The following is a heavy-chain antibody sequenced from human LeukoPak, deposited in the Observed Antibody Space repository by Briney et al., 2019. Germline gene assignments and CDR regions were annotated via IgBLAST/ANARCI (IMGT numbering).Heavy chain of an antibody. J-gene: IGHJ4*02. Sequence: PSETLSLTCTVSGGSTSSSSHYWGWIRQPPGKGLEWIGSIYYSGSTYYNPSLKSRVTMSVDTSKNQFSLKLTSMIAADTAVYYCARRPIGGGLDYWGQGNLVTVSS. CDR1: GGSTSSSSHY. CDR2: IYYSGST. V-gene: IGHV4-39*01. CDR3: ARRPIGGGLDY. D-gene: IGHD2/OR15-2a*01.